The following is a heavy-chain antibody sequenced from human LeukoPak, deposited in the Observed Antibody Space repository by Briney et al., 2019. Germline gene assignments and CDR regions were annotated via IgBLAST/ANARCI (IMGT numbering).Heavy chain of an antibody. CDR3: ARGLSGRYWEGWDY. CDR1: GGSFSGYY. D-gene: IGHD1-26*01. V-gene: IGHV4-34*01. J-gene: IGHJ4*02. CDR2: MNHSGST. Sequence: SETLSLTCAVYGGSFSGYYWSWLRQPPGKGREGMGEMNHSGSTNYNPSLKSRVTISVDTSKNQFFLKLSSVTAADTAVYYCARGLSGRYWEGWDYWGQGTLVTVSS.